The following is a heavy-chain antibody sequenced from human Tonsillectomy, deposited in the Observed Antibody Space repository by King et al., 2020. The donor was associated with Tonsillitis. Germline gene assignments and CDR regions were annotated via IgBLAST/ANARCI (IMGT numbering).Heavy chain of an antibody. CDR2: IYYSGST. D-gene: IGHD1-14*01. Sequence: LQLQESGPGLVKPSETLSLTCTVSGDSISSSSYYWGWIRQPPGKGLEWIGTIYYSGSTYYNPSLKSRVTISVDTSKNQFSLKLSSVTAADTAVYYCVRHSHAGDYNHYYMDVWGKGTTVTVSS. CDR3: VRHSHAGDYNHYYMDV. CDR1: GDSISSSSYY. J-gene: IGHJ6*03. V-gene: IGHV4-39*01.